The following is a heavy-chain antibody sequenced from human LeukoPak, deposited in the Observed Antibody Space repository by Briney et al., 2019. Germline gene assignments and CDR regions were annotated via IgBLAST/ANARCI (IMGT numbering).Heavy chain of an antibody. CDR1: GYTFTSYD. D-gene: IGHD5-12*01. J-gene: IGHJ4*02. CDR3: ARWMATISNFDY. V-gene: IGHV1-8*01. CDR2: MNPNSGNT. Sequence: ASVKVSCKASGYTFTSYDINWVRQATGQGLEWMGWMNPNSGNTGYTQKFQGRVTFTRNTSISTAYMELSSLRFDDTAVYYRARWMATISNFDYWGQGTLVTVSS.